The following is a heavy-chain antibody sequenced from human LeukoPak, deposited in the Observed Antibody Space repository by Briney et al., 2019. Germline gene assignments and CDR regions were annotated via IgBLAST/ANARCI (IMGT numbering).Heavy chain of an antibody. D-gene: IGHD3-10*01. CDR1: GFTFSSYA. J-gene: IGHJ4*02. CDR3: AGAVDGSGSYLVDY. V-gene: IGHV3-23*01. Sequence: GGSLRLSCAASGFTFSSYAMSWLRQAPGKGLEWVSAISGSGGSTYYADSVKGRFTISRDNSKNTLYLQMNSLRAEDTAVYYCAGAVDGSGSYLVDYWGQGTLVTVSS. CDR2: ISGSGGST.